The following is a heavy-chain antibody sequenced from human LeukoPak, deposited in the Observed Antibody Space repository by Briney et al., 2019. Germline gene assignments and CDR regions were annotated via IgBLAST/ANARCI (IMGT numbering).Heavy chain of an antibody. Sequence: NSSETLSLTCTVSGGSISSSSYYWGWIRQPPGKGLEWIGYIYYSGSTNYNPSLKSRFTISVDTSKNQFSLKLSSVTAADTAVYYCARDIRGIAAAGTAPAYYYYYMDVWGKGTTVTISS. CDR3: ARDIRGIAAAGTAPAYYYYYMDV. CDR1: GGSISSSSYY. V-gene: IGHV4-61*01. CDR2: IYYSGST. D-gene: IGHD6-13*01. J-gene: IGHJ6*03.